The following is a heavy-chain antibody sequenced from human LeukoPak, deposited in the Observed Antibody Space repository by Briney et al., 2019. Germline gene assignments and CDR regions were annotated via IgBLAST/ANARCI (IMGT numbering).Heavy chain of an antibody. CDR2: IHSDGSTT. J-gene: IGHJ4*02. CDR3: ARAGYCGGGNYCDSYFEY. D-gene: IGHD2-15*01. V-gene: IGHV3-74*01. CDR1: GLTFSSYW. Sequence: TGGSLRLSCAASGLTFSSYWMHWVRQAPGKGLVWVSRIHSDGSTTSYADSVKGRFTISRDNAKNTLYLQMNSLRAEDTAVYYCARAGYCGGGNYCDSYFEYWGQGTLVTVSS.